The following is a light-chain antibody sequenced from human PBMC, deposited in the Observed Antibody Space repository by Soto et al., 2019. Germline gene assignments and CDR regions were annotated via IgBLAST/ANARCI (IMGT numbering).Light chain of an antibody. CDR2: AAS. V-gene: IGKV1-33*01. J-gene: IGKJ1*01. CDR1: KNIKNY. CDR3: QHYDDLPWT. Sequence: DIQMTQSPSSLSASVGDRVTTTCQASKNIKNYLNWYQQKPGKAPKLLIYAASILETGVPSRFSGSGSGTDFTFIISSLQPEDIATYYCQHYDDLPWTFGQGTKVAIK.